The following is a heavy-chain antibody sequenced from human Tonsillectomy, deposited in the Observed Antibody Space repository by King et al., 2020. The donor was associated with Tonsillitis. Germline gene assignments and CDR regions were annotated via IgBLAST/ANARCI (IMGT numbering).Heavy chain of an antibody. D-gene: IGHD3-16*01. CDR3: ARIMGDGRGGFDY. CDR1: GFSLSNGRMG. J-gene: IGHJ4*02. CDR2: IFSIDEK. V-gene: IGHV2-26*01. Sequence: FTLKESGPVLVKPTETLTLTCTVSGFSLSNGRMGVSWIRQPPGKALEWLAHIFSIDEKSYSTSLKSRLTISKDTSKSQVVLTMTNMDPVETATYYCARIMGDGRGGFDYWGQGTLVTVSS.